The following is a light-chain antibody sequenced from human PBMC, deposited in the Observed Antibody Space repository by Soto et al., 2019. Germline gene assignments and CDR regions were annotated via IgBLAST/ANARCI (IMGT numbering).Light chain of an antibody. Sequence: QSVLTQPPSVSGAPGQRGTISCTGSSSNIGAGYDVHWYLQLPGTAPKLLIYGNTNRPSGVPDRFSGSKSGSSASLAITGLQAEDEADYYCQSHDSSLHASVFGTGTKAPS. V-gene: IGLV1-40*01. CDR2: GNT. CDR3: QSHDSSLHASV. CDR1: SSNIGAGYD. J-gene: IGLJ1*01.